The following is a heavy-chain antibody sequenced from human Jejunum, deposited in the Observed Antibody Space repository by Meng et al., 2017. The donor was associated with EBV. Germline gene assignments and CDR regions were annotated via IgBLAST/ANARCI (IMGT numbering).Heavy chain of an antibody. CDR1: GGSFSDYY. CDR3: ARLGGYASGTYYPIDP. J-gene: IGHJ5*02. V-gene: IGHV4-34*01. CDR2: INHGGGA. D-gene: IGHD3-10*01. Sequence: QLQQGGAWLLQPSESLSPARAVYGGSFSDYYWTWIRQPPGKGLEGIGEINHGGGAIYNPSLKSRVTISVDTSKNQFSLKLSSVTAADTAVYYCARLGGYASGTYYPIDPWGQGTLVTVSS.